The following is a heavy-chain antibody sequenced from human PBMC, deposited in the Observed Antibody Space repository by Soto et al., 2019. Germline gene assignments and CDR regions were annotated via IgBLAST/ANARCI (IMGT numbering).Heavy chain of an antibody. CDR2: ISYDGSDK. CDR3: ARDYYKYYDSSGYYRSPAY. J-gene: IGHJ4*02. CDR1: GFTFSSYG. D-gene: IGHD3-22*01. V-gene: IGHV3-30*03. Sequence: WGFLRLSCAASGFTFSSYGMHCVRQAPGKGLEWVALISYDGSDKDYADSVKGRFTISRDNSRNTLFLQMNSLRAEDTAVYYCARDYYKYYDSSGYYRSPAYWGQGTLVTVSS.